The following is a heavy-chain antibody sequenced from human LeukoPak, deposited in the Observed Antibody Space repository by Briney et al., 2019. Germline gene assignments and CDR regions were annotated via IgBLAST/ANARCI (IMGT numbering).Heavy chain of an antibody. Sequence: SETLSLTCTVSGGSISSYYWSWIRQPAGKGLERIGRIYTSGSTNYNPSLKSRVTISVDKSKNQFSLKLSSVTAADTAVDYCARDSPGGVVGATDYYYMDVWGKGTTVTVSS. D-gene: IGHD1-26*01. V-gene: IGHV4-4*07. CDR2: IYTSGST. CDR3: ARDSPGGVVGATDYYYMDV. J-gene: IGHJ6*03. CDR1: GGSISSYY.